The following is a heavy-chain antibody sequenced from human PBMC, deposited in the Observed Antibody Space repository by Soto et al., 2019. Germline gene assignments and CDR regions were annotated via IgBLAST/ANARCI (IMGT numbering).Heavy chain of an antibody. V-gene: IGHV3-33*01. CDR2: IWYDGSNK. D-gene: IGHD2-21*02. Sequence: GGSLRLSCAASGFTFSSYGMHWVRQAPGKGLEWVAVIWYDGSNKYYADSVKGRFTISRDNSKNTLYLQMNSLRAEDTAVYYCARGGCGGDCFLDYWGQGTLVTVSS. CDR3: ARGGCGGDCFLDY. J-gene: IGHJ4*02. CDR1: GFTFSSYG.